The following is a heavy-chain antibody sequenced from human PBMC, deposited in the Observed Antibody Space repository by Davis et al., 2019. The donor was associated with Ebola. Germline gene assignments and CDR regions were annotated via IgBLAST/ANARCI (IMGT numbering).Heavy chain of an antibody. CDR1: GYTFKNSA. CDR2: ISAYNGNT. Sequence: AASVKVSCKASGYTFKNSAISWVRQAPGQGLEWMGWISAYNGNTAYAQILQGRVTMTTDTSTGTAYMELRSLRSDDTAVYYCARGYCSGGSCYSPDYWGQGTLVTVSS. V-gene: IGHV1-18*01. CDR3: ARGYCSGGSCYSPDY. D-gene: IGHD2-15*01. J-gene: IGHJ4*02.